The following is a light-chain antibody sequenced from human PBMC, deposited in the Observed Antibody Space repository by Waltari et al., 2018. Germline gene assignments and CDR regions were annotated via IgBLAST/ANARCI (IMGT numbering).Light chain of an antibody. J-gene: IGLJ1*01. CDR1: SSDVGSYNL. CDR3: CSYAGSSTFV. CDR2: EGN. V-gene: IGLV2-23*01. Sequence: QSALTQPASVSGSPGQSITISCTGTSSDVGSYNLVSWYQQHPGKAPKLMIYEGNKRPAGVSNRFSGAKSGNTASLTSSGLQAEDEADYYCCSYAGSSTFVFGTGTKVTVL.